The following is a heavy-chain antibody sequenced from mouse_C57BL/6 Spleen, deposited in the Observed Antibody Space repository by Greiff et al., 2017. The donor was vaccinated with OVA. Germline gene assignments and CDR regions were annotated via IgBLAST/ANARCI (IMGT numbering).Heavy chain of an antibody. CDR1: GYTFTSYW. CDR2: IYPSDSET. J-gene: IGHJ4*01. V-gene: IGHV1-61*01. CDR3: AFRSGTTVVAKNAMDY. Sequence: QVQLQQPGAELVRPGSSVKLSCKASGYTFTSYWMDWVKQRPGQGLEWIVNIYPSDSETHYNQKFKDKATLTVDKSSSTAYMQRSSLTSEDAAVYYCAFRSGTTVVAKNAMDYWGQGTSVTVSS. D-gene: IGHD1-1*01.